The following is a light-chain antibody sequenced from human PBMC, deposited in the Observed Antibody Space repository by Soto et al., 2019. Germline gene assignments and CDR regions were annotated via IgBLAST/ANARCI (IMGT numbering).Light chain of an antibody. CDR1: QSVSSN. CDR3: QQYNNWHPWT. V-gene: IGKV3-15*01. J-gene: IGKJ1*01. Sequence: EIVITQSPATLSVSTGESATLSWRASQSVSSNLAWYQQKPGQSTRLIIYGASTRANGIPARFSGSGSGTEFTLTISSLQSEDFAFYYCQQYNNWHPWTFGQGTKVDIK. CDR2: GAS.